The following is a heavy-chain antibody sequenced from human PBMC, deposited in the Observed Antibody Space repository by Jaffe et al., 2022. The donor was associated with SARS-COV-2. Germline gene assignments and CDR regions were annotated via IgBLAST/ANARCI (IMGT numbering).Heavy chain of an antibody. Sequence: EVQLVESGGGLVQPGGSLRLSCAASGFTFSSYSMNWVRQAPGKGLEWVSYISSSSSTIYYADSVKGRFTISRDNAKNSLYLQMNSLRDEDTAVYYCARVPYYYDSSGSYYFDYWGQGTLVTVSS. D-gene: IGHD3-22*01. V-gene: IGHV3-48*02. CDR2: ISSSSSTI. CDR3: ARVPYYYDSSGSYYFDY. J-gene: IGHJ4*02. CDR1: GFTFSSYS.